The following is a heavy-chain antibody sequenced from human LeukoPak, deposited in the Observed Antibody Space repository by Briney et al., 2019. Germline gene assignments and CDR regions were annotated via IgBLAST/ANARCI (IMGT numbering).Heavy chain of an antibody. D-gene: IGHD2-15*01. CDR2: MSGRGVST. V-gene: IGHV3-23*01. CDR3: AKDCNGGNCYIYY. Sequence: PGGSLRLSCAASGFTFTNYAMSWVRQAPGKGLEWVSGMSGRGVSTYYADSVKGRFTISSDNSKNTLYLQMNSLRAEDTAIYYCAKDCNGGNCYIYYWGQGTLVTVAS. CDR1: GFTFTNYA. J-gene: IGHJ4*02.